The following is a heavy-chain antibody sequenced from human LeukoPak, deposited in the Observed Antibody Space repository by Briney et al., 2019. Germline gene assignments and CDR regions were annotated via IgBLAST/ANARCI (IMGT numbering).Heavy chain of an antibody. CDR2: ISAYNGNT. D-gene: IGHD6-6*01. J-gene: IGHJ4*02. CDR1: GYTFTSYY. Sequence: GASVKVSCKASGYTFTSYYMHWVRQAPGQGLEWMGWISAYNGNTNYAQKLQGRVTMTTDTSTGTAYMELRSLRSDDTAVYYCARDEYSSSTPAPSGYWGQGTLVTVSS. V-gene: IGHV1-18*04. CDR3: ARDEYSSSTPAPSGY.